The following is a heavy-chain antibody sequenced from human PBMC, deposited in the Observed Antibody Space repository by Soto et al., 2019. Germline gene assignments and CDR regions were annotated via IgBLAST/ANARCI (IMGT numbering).Heavy chain of an antibody. V-gene: IGHV4-30-4*02. J-gene: IGHJ6*01. CDR3: ASSSLYVLVV. CDR2: IYYSGNT. CDR1: GGSISSGYYY. Sequence: PSETLALTCSVSGGSISSGYYYWSWIRQPPGKVLEWIGNIYYSGNTYYNPSLKSRLIISIDTSNNQFYLKVGPVTEADTAVYYCASSSLYVLVVGGQGTAV.